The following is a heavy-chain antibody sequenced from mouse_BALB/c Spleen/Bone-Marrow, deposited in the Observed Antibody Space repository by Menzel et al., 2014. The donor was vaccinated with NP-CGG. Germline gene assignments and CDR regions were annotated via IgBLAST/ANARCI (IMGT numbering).Heavy chain of an antibody. CDR1: GFNIKDTY. J-gene: IGHJ4*01. D-gene: IGHD4-1*01. CDR3: ARWEYYAMDY. CDR2: IDPANGNT. V-gene: IGHV14-3*02. Sequence: VQLKESGAELVKPGASVKLSCTASGFNIKDTYMHWVKQRPEQGLEWIGRIDPANGNTKYDPKFQGKATITADTSSNTAYLQLSSLTSEDTAGYYCARWEYYAMDYWGQGTSVTVPS.